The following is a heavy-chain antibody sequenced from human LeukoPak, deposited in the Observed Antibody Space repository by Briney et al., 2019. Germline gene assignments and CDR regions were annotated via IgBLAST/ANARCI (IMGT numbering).Heavy chain of an antibody. Sequence: LGASVKVSCKASGYTFTGYYMCWVRQAPGQGLEWMGWINPNSGGTNYAQKFQGRVTMTRDTSISTAYMELSRLRSDDTAVYYCARSYDILTGYHLDYWGQGTLVTVSS. CDR2: INPNSGGT. CDR1: GYTFTGYY. CDR3: ARSYDILTGYHLDY. V-gene: IGHV1-2*03. D-gene: IGHD3-9*01. J-gene: IGHJ4*02.